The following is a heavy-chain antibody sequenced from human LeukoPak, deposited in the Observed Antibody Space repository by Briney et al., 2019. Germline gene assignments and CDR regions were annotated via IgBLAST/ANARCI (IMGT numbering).Heavy chain of an antibody. CDR3: ARALIFGVVNLFDY. CDR1: GYTFTSYY. J-gene: IGHJ4*02. CDR2: IIPILGIA. V-gene: IGHV1-2*02. Sequence: ASVKVSCKASGYTFTSYYMHWVRQASGQGLEWMGRIIPILGIANYAQKFQGRVTMTRDTSISTAYMELSRLRSDDTAVYYCARALIFGVVNLFDYWGQGTLVTVSS. D-gene: IGHD3-3*01.